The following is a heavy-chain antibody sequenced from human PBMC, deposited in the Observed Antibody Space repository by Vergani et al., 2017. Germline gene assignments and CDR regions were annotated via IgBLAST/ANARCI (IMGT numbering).Heavy chain of an antibody. D-gene: IGHD5-24*01. CDR2: IYYSGST. Sequence: QVQLQESGPGLVKPSETLSLTCTVSGGSISSYYWSWIRQPPGKGLEWIGYIYYSGSTNYNPSLKSRVTISVDTSKNQFSRKLSSVTAADTAVYYCARGRDGYNYGSIGWFDPWGQGTLVTVSS. CDR1: GGSISSYY. J-gene: IGHJ5*02. CDR3: ARGRDGYNYGSIGWFDP. V-gene: IGHV4-59*01.